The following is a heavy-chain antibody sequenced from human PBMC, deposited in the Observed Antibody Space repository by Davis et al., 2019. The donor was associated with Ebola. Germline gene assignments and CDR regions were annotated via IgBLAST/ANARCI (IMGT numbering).Heavy chain of an antibody. CDR1: GFTFSGSA. V-gene: IGHV3-73*01. D-gene: IGHD2-21*02. CDR3: TRRGNCGGDCYA. Sequence: PGGSLRLSCAASGFTFSGSAMHWVRQASGKGLEWVGRIRRKANSYATAYAASVKGRFTISRDDSKNTAYLQMNSLKTEDTAVYYCTRRGNCGGDCYAWGQGTLVTVSS. J-gene: IGHJ4*02. CDR2: IRRKANSYAT.